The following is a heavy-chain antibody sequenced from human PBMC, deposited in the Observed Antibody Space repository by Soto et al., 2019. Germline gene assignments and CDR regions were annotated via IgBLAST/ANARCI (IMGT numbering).Heavy chain of an antibody. CDR2: IYFSGST. J-gene: IGHJ4*02. D-gene: IGHD3-22*01. V-gene: IGHV4-30-2*01. Sequence: SETLSLTCAVSGGSISSGGYSWSWIRQPPGKGLEWIGYIYFSGSTSYNPSLESRVSMSVDRSKNQFSLSLSSVTAADTAVYFCARGEYYDSSGYAHWGQGTLVTVSS. CDR1: GGSISSGGYS. CDR3: ARGEYYDSSGYAH.